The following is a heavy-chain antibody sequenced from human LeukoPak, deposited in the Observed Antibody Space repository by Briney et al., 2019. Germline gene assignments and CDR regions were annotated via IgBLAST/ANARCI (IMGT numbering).Heavy chain of an antibody. V-gene: IGHV3-7*03. CDR1: GLTFSSYW. CDR3: ARDLTDY. CDR2: IKQDGSEK. Sequence: GGSLRLSCAAFGLTFSSYWMSWVRQAPGKGLEWVANIKQDGSEKYYVDSVKGRFTISRDNAKNSLYLQMNSLRAEDTAVYYCARDLTDYWGQGTLVTVSS. J-gene: IGHJ4*02. D-gene: IGHD4/OR15-4a*01.